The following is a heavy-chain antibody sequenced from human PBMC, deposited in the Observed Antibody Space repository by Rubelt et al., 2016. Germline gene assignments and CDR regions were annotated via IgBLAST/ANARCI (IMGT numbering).Heavy chain of an antibody. CDR1: GFTFSSYT. Sequence: AASGFTFSSYTMNWVRQAPGRGLEWVSSISSNSRDIKYADSVKGRFTISRDNAKNTLFLQMDSLRDDDTAVYYCVRDGAASASDHWGQGILVTVSS. CDR2: ISSNSRDI. CDR3: VRDGAASASDH. D-gene: IGHD6-13*01. V-gene: IGHV3-21*01. J-gene: IGHJ4*02.